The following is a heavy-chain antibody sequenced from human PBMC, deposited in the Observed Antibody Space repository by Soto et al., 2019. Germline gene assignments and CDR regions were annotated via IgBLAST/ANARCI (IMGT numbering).Heavy chain of an antibody. J-gene: IGHJ6*02. V-gene: IGHV3-15*07. CDR3: PTDITILGVDNYYYYYGMDV. D-gene: IGHD3-3*01. CDR2: IKSKTDGGTT. CDR1: GFTFSNAW. Sequence: EVQLVESGGGLVKPGGSLRLSCAASGFTFSNAWMNWVRQAPGKGLEWVGRIKSKTDGGTTDYAAPVKGRFTISRDDSKNTLYLQMNSLKTQDTAVYYCPTDITILGVDNYYYYYGMDVWGQGTTVTVSS.